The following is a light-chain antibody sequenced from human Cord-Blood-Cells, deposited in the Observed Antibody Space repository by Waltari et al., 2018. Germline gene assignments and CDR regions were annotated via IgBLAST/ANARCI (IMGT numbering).Light chain of an antibody. Sequence: EIVMTQSPATLSVSPGERGTLSCRASQSVSSNLAWYQQKPGQAPRLLIYGASTRATGIPARFSGSGSGTEFTLTISSLQSEDFAVYYCQQYNNWHPLTFGGGTKVEIK. CDR1: QSVSSN. J-gene: IGKJ4*01. V-gene: IGKV3-15*01. CDR3: QQYNNWHPLT. CDR2: GAS.